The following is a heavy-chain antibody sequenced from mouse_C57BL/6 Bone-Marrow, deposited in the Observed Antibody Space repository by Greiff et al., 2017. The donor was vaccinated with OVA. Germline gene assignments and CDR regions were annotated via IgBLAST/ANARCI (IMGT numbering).Heavy chain of an antibody. CDR1: GYTFTSYG. V-gene: IGHV1-61*01. D-gene: IGHD1-1*01. J-gene: IGHJ1*03. CDR2: IDPSDSET. CDR3: AREGEYYGSPWYFDV. Sequence: QVQLQQSGAELARPGASVKLSCKASGYTFTSYGISWVKQRTGQGLEWIGNIDPSDSETHYNQKFKDKATLTVDKSSSTAYMQLSSLTSEDSAVYYCAREGEYYGSPWYFDVWGTGTTVTVSS.